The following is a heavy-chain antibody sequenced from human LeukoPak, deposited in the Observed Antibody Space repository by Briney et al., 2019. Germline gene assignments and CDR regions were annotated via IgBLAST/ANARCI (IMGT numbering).Heavy chain of an antibody. Sequence: GGSLRLSCAASGFTFSNYWMSWVRHTPGKGLEWVANMKEDGSETYYVDSVRGRFTISRDNAKNSLYLQMNSLRAEDTAVYYCARDEGSWRGSDYWGHGTLVTVSS. J-gene: IGHJ4*01. CDR1: GFTFSNYW. CDR3: ARDEGSWRGSDY. CDR2: MKEDGSET. V-gene: IGHV3-7*01. D-gene: IGHD3-3*01.